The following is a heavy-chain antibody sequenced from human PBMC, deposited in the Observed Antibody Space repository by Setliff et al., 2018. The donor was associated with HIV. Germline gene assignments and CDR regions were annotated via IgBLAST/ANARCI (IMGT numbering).Heavy chain of an antibody. CDR1: GYTFSDYF. Sequence: ASVKVSCKASGYTFSDYFMQWVRQAPGQRLEWMGWINAGNGNTKYSQEFQGRVTITTDTSADTAYMELSSLRFEDTAVYYCARDGGPGSGWGDYSYYYSMDVWGKGTTVTVSS. J-gene: IGHJ6*04. D-gene: IGHD6-19*01. V-gene: IGHV1-3*01. CDR3: ARDGGPGSGWGDYSYYYSMDV. CDR2: INAGNGNT.